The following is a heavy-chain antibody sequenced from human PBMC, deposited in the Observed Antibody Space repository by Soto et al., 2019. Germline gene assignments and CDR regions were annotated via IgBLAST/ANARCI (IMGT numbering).Heavy chain of an antibody. CDR1: GFTFSGSA. D-gene: IGHD3-3*01. Sequence: SGGSLRLSCAASGFTFSGSAIHWVRQASGKGLEWVGRIRSKASSYATAYAASVKGRFTISRDDSRNTAYLQMSSLKTEDTAVYYCTRVETSPFDYWGQGTLVTVSS. CDR2: IRSKASSYAT. V-gene: IGHV3-73*01. J-gene: IGHJ4*02. CDR3: TRVETSPFDY.